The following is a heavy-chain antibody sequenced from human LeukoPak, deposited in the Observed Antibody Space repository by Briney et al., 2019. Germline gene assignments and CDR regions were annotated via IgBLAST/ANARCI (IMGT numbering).Heavy chain of an antibody. CDR1: GSNFADYW. V-gene: IGHV5-51*01. Sequence: GESLQISCKSSGSNFADYWIGWVRQPPGKGLEWMGIIFPDDSDTKNSPSFEGQVTISVDESTSTASLQWSSLKASDTAVYYCARRLRAVSNTMIWGPADAFDIWGQGTTVIVSS. J-gene: IGHJ3*02. D-gene: IGHD3-22*01. CDR3: ARRLRAVSNTMIWGPADAFDI. CDR2: IFPDDSDT.